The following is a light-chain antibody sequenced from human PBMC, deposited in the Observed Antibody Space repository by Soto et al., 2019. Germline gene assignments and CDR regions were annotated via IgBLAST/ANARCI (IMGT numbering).Light chain of an antibody. J-gene: IGLJ2*01. CDR1: SSDVGGYNY. CDR2: DVS. Sequence: QSALTQPASVSGSPGQSITISCTGTSSDVGGYNYVSWYQHHPGKAPKLMIYDVSNRPSGVSNRFSGSKSGNTASLTISGLQAEDEAEYYGSSYTSSSTLYVVFGGGTELTVL. V-gene: IGLV2-14*03. CDR3: SSYTSSSTLYVV.